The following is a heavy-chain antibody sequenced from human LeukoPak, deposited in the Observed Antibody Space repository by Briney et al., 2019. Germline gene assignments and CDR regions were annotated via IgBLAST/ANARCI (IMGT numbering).Heavy chain of an antibody. V-gene: IGHV4-61*02. CDR1: GGSVTSGPNY. J-gene: IGHJ4*02. Sequence: PSQTLSLTCSVSGGSVTSGPNYWNWIRRPAGKGLEWIGRIQTSGRVNYNPSLKSRVTVYLDTPKNLVSLQLTSVTAADSAVYYCARDRGNGDYGDYFDSWGQGIQVTVSS. CDR3: ARDRGNGDYGDYFDS. CDR2: IQTSGRV. D-gene: IGHD4-17*01.